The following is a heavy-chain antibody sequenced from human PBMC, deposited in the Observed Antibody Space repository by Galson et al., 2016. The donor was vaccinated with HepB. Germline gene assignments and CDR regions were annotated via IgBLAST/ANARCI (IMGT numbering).Heavy chain of an antibody. J-gene: IGHJ4*02. D-gene: IGHD5-18*01. CDR3: AKSNGYSNGHGLDY. Sequence: SLRLSCAASGFNVISSYISWVRQVPGKGLEWISIINSAGNTYYADSVKGRFTISRDNSENTVFRQMNSLRAEDTAVYYCAKSNGYSNGHGLDYWGRGTLVTVSS. CDR2: INSAGNT. CDR1: GFNVISSY. V-gene: IGHV3-53*01.